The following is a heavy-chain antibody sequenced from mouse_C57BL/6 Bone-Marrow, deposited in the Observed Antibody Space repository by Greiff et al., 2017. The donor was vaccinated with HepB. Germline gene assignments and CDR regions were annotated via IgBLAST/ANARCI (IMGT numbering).Heavy chain of an antibody. V-gene: IGHV1-82*01. CDR1: GYAFSSSW. D-gene: IGHD2-2*01. CDR2: IYPGDGDT. Sequence: VKVVESGPELVKPGASVKISCKASGYAFSSSWMNWVKQRPGKGLEWIGRIYPGDGDTNYNGKFKGKATLTADKSSSTAYMQLSSLTSEDSAVYFCARNGYYWYFDVWGTGTTVTVSS. J-gene: IGHJ1*03. CDR3: ARNGYYWYFDV.